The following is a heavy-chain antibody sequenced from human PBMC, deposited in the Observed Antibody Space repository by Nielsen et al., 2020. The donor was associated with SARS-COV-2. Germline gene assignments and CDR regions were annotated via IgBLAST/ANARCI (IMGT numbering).Heavy chain of an antibody. J-gene: IGHJ6*03. CDR3: ARVRLEIVSSSTEFYYNYLDV. CDR1: GGSVSSGSYY. V-gene: IGHV4-61*01. D-gene: IGHD5/OR15-5a*01. CDR2: IYSSGST. Sequence: SETLSLTCTVSGGSVSSGSYYWTWIRQPPGKGLEWIGYIYSSGSTNYNPSFKSRVTISAETSKNQFSLKVSSVTAADTADYFCARVRLEIVSSSTEFYYNYLDVWGKGTTVIVSS.